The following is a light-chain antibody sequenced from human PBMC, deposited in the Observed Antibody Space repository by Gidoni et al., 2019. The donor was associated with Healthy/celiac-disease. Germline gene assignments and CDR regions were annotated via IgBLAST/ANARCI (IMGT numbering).Light chain of an antibody. CDR1: QSISSW. V-gene: IGKV1-5*03. CDR3: QQYNSYSLT. CDR2: KAS. J-gene: IGKJ4*01. Sequence: DIQMTQSPSTLSASVGDRVTITCRASQSISSWLAWYQQKPGNAPKLLIYKASSLESGVPSRFSGSGSGTEFTLTISSLQPYDFATYYCQQYNSYSLTFXGXTKVEIK.